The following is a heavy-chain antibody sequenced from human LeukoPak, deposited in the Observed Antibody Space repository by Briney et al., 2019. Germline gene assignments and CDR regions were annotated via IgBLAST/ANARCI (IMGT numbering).Heavy chain of an antibody. CDR3: ASGRSGATHFDY. CDR1: DGSTSSSSYY. D-gene: IGHD3-10*01. Sequence: PSETLSLTCTVSDGSTSSSSYYWGWIRQPPGKGLEWIGSISYSGSTYYNPSLKSRGTISVDTSKNQFSLNLSSVTAADRAVYYCASGRSGATHFDYWGQGILVTVSS. V-gene: IGHV4-39*07. J-gene: IGHJ4*02. CDR2: ISYSGST.